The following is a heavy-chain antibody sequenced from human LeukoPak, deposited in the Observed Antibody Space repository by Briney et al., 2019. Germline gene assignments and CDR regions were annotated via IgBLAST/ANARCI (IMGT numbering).Heavy chain of an antibody. CDR3: ARRDHIAGRLDY. D-gene: IGHD6-6*01. CDR1: GFTLSTYE. V-gene: IGHV3-48*03. CDR2: INRDGGII. J-gene: IGHJ4*02. Sequence: GGSLRLSCAASGFTLSTYEMSWVRQAPGKGVEEVSYINRDGGIIYYADSVRGRFTISRDTAKNSLDLQMNSLRVEDTAIYYCARRDHIAGRLDYWGQGTLVTVSS.